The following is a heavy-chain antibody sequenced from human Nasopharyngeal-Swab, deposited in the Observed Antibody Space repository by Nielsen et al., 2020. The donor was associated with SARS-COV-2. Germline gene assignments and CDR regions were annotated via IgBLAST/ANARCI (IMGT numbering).Heavy chain of an antibody. CDR3: ARPYGYYYYYMDV. J-gene: IGHJ6*03. CDR2: IKGDGDEI. V-gene: IGHV3-7*03. D-gene: IGHD5-18*01. Sequence: VRQAPGKGLEWVATIKGDGDEIYYVDSVKGRFTISRDNAKNSLDLQMNSLRADDTAVYYCARPYGYYYYYMDVWGKGTSVTVSS.